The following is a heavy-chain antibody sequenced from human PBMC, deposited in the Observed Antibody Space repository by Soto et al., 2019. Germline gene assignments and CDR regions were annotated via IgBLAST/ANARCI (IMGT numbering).Heavy chain of an antibody. V-gene: IGHV3-23*01. J-gene: IGHJ3*02. CDR2: ISGSGGST. CDR1: GFTFSSYA. D-gene: IGHD2-2*02. Sequence: EVQLLESGGGLVQPGGSLRLSCAAAGFTFSSYAMSWVRQAPGKGLEWVSAISGSGGSTYYADSVKGRFTISRDNSKNTLYLQMNSLRDEDTAVYYCAKDYDVVVPAAISAFDIWGQGTMVTVSS. CDR3: AKDYDVVVPAAISAFDI.